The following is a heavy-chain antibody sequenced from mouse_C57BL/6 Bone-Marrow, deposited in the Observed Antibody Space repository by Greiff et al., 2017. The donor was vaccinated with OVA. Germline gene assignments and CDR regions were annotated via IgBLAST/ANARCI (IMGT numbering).Heavy chain of an antibody. Sequence: QVQLKQSGAELVRPGASVKLSCKASGYTFTDYYINWVKQRPGQGLEWIARIYPGSGNTYYNEKFKGKATLTAEKSSSTAYMQLSSLTSEDSAVYFCASMISYAMDYWGQGTSVTVSS. D-gene: IGHD2-3*01. J-gene: IGHJ4*01. CDR1: GYTFTDYY. CDR2: IYPGSGNT. V-gene: IGHV1-76*01. CDR3: ASMISYAMDY.